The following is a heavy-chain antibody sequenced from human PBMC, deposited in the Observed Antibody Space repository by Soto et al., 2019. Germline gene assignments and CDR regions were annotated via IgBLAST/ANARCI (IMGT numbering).Heavy chain of an antibody. CDR3: ATGSASSTSDAFDV. V-gene: IGHV4-39*07. D-gene: IGHD2-15*01. CDR1: GDSITSNSYF. Sequence: SETLSLTCTVSGDSITSNSYFWAWIRQPPGKGLEWIGSIYYSGTTYYNPSLKSRVTISVDRSKNQFSLKLSSVTAADAAVYFCATGSASSTSDAFDVWDRGTVVT. CDR2: IYYSGTT. J-gene: IGHJ3*01.